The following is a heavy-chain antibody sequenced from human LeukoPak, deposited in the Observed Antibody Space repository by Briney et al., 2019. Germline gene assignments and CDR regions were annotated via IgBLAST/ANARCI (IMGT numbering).Heavy chain of an antibody. CDR3: ARDPSPRTSYYYYYMDV. CDR2: ISSFSGYI. Sequence: GGSLRLSCAASGFTFSTYSMNWVRQAPGKGREWVSSISSFSGYIYYADSVKGRFTISRDNAKNSLHLQMNSLRVEDTAVYYCARDPSPRTSYYYYYMDVWGKGTTVTVSS. J-gene: IGHJ6*03. D-gene: IGHD2-2*01. V-gene: IGHV3-21*04. CDR1: GFTFSTYS.